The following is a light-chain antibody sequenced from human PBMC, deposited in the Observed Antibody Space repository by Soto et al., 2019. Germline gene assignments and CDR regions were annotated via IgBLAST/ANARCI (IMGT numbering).Light chain of an antibody. CDR3: CSYAGSYSLV. V-gene: IGLV1-44*01. CDR1: SSNIGSKT. CDR2: SNN. J-gene: IGLJ1*01. Sequence: QSVLTQPPSASGTPGQRVTISCSGSSSNIGSKTVNWYQQLPGTAPKLLIYSNNQRPSGVPDRFSGSKSGTSASLAISGLQSEDEADYYCCSYAGSYSLVFGTGTKLTVL.